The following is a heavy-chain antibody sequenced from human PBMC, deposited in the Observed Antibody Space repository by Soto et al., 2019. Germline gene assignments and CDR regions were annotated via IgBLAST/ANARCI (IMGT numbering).Heavy chain of an antibody. Sequence: PGGSQRLSCAASVFTFSSYHMDLVRQSPGKGLEWVSYISSASSAIYYADSVKGRFTISRDNAKNSLFLQMTSLRAEDTAVYYCARELMAYAMDVWGQGTTVTVSS. D-gene: IGHD2-8*01. CDR3: ARELMAYAMDV. J-gene: IGHJ6*02. V-gene: IGHV3-48*03. CDR2: ISSASSAI. CDR1: VFTFSSYH.